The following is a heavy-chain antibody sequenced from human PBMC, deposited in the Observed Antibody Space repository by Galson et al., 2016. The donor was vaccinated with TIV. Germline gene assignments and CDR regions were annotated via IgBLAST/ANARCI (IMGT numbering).Heavy chain of an antibody. CDR1: GASIRDYF. D-gene: IGHD2-15*01. CDR3: ARDIPCGGSCYFFDD. CDR2: IYVPGTV. V-gene: IGHV4-4*07. J-gene: IGHJ4*02. Sequence: SETLSLTCSVSGASIRDYFWSWVRQPAGRTLEWIGRIYVPGTVQYNPSLQSRVDISADTSINQLSLKLYYVTAADTAIYYCARDIPCGGSCYFFDDWGQGTLVIVSS.